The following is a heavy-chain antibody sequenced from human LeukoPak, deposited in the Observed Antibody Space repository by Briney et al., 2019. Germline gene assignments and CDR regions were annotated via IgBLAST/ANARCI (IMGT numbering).Heavy chain of an antibody. CDR1: GFSLSTSGVG. D-gene: IGHD2-15*01. J-gene: IGHJ4*02. V-gene: IGHV2-5*02. Sequence: ESGPTLVNPTQTLTLACTFSGFSLSTSGVGVGWIRQPPGKALEWLALIYWDDDKRYSPSLKSRLTITKDTFENQVVLTMTNMDPVDTATYYCARPVVVVAAPTYYFDYWGQGTLVTVSS. CDR3: ARPVVVVAAPTYYFDY. CDR2: IYWDDDK.